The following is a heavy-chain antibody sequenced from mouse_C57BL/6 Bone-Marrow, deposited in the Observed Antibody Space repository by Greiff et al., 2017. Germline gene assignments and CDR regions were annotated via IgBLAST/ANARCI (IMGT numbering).Heavy chain of an antibody. J-gene: IGHJ2*01. CDR2: ISGGGGNT. CDR1: GFTFSSYT. Sequence: EVQRVESGGGLVKPGGSLKLSCAASGFTFSSYTMSWVRQTPEKRLEWVATISGGGGNTYYPDSVKGRFTISRYNAKNTLDLQMSSVRSEDTALYNGARRLGGYWGQGTTLTVSS. CDR3: ARRLGGY. D-gene: IGHD3-1*01. V-gene: IGHV5-9*01.